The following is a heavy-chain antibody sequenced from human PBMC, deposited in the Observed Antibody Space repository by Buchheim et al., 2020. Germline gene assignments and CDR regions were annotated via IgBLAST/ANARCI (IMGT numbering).Heavy chain of an antibody. J-gene: IGHJ4*02. V-gene: IGHV3-23*01. CDR3: AKDLVPYCGGDCYSGENY. Sequence: EVQLLESGGGLVQPGGSLRLSCAASGFTFSSYAMSWVRQAPGKGLEWVSAISGSGGSTYYADSVKGRFTIYRDNSKNTLYLQMNSLRAEDTAVYYCAKDLVPYCGGDCYSGENYWGQGTL. D-gene: IGHD2-21*02. CDR2: ISGSGGST. CDR1: GFTFSSYA.